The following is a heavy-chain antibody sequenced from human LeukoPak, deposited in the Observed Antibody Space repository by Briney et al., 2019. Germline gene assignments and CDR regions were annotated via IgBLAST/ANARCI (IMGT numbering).Heavy chain of an antibody. CDR1: GGTFSSYA. V-gene: IGHV1-69*04. Sequence: SVKVSCKASGGTFSSYAISWVRQAPGQGLEWMGRIIPILGIANYAQKFQGRVTITGDKSTSTAYMELSSLRSEDTVVYYCARAYRVATTSYYYYGMHVWGQGTTVTVSS. CDR3: ARAYRVATTSYYYYGMHV. CDR2: IIPILGIA. D-gene: IGHD5-12*01. J-gene: IGHJ6*02.